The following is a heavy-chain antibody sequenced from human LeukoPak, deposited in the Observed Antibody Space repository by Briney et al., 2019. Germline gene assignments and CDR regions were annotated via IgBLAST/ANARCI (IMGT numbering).Heavy chain of an antibody. CDR2: ISSSSSTI. CDR3: AKSSGWFLDY. Sequence: GGSLRLSCAASGFTFSSYAMTWVRQAPGKGLEWLSYISSSSSTIYYADSVKGRFTISRDNAKNSLYLQMNSLRDEDTAVYYCAKSSGWFLDYWGQGTLVTVSS. J-gene: IGHJ4*02. CDR1: GFTFSSYA. D-gene: IGHD6-19*01. V-gene: IGHV3-48*02.